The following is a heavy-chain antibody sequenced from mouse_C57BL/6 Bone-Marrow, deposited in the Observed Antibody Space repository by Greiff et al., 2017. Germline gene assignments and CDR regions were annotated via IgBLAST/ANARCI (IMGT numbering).Heavy chain of an antibody. J-gene: IGHJ2*01. CDR2: IYPRSGNT. Sequence: QVQLQQSGAELARPGASVKLSCKASGYTFTSYGISWVKQRTGQGLEWIGEIYPRSGNTYYNEKFKGKATLTAYKSSSTAYMDLRSLTSEDSAVYFCARGIYYVSSYYFAYWGQGTTLTVSS. V-gene: IGHV1-81*01. D-gene: IGHD1-1*01. CDR1: GYTFTSYG. CDR3: ARGIYYVSSYYFAY.